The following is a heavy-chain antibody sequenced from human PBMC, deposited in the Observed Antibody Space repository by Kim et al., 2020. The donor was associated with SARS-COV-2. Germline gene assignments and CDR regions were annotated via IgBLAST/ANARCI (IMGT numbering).Heavy chain of an antibody. CDR1: GFVFSDYG. Sequence: GGSLRLSCAASGFVFSDYGMSWIRQAPGKGLEWISYISSGADIIYYADSVKGRFAISRDNAGNSLYLQLNSLRAEDTAVYYCVRDIIAPGSTEYFHHWGQGTLVTVSS. CDR3: VRDIIAPGSTEYFHH. CDR2: ISSGADII. V-gene: IGHV3-11*01. D-gene: IGHD1-1*01. J-gene: IGHJ1*01.